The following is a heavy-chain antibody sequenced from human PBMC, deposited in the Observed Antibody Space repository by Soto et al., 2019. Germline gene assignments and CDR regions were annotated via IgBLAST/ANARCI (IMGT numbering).Heavy chain of an antibody. D-gene: IGHD3-9*01. Sequence: QVQLVQSGVEVKKSGASVKVSCKASGYTFSSYGISWVRQAPGQGLEWMGWISGFNGNTKYAQRVQGRFTMTTDTSTSTAYMELRSLRSDDTAVYYWARSPPYYDFLTGTSDAFDIWGQGTMVTVSS. CDR3: ARSPPYYDFLTGTSDAFDI. CDR2: ISGFNGNT. V-gene: IGHV1-18*01. J-gene: IGHJ3*02. CDR1: GYTFSSYG.